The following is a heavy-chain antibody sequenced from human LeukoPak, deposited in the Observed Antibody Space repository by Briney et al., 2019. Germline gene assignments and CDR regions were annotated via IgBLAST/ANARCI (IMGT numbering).Heavy chain of an antibody. D-gene: IGHD2-21*01. CDR2: IYPGDSDT. V-gene: IGHV5-51*01. CDR1: GYSFSSYW. Sequence: GESLKISCKGSGYSFSSYWIGWVRQMPGKGLESMGIIYPGDSDTRYSPSFRGQVTISADKSNNTVYLQWSSLKASDTAMYYCARDRIAGYWGQGTLVTVSS. J-gene: IGHJ4*02. CDR3: ARDRIAGY.